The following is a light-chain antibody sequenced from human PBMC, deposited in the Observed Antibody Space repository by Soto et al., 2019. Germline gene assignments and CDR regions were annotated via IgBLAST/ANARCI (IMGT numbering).Light chain of an antibody. CDR3: SSYTNANNLGL. J-gene: IGLJ2*01. Sequence: QSALTQPASVSGSPGQSITISCTGTSSDIGGYNYVSWYQQYPGKAPRLMIYEVTNRPSGVSRRFSGSKSGNTASLTISGLQPEDEAYYYCSSYTNANNLGLFGGGTKLTVL. V-gene: IGLV2-14*01. CDR1: SSDIGGYNY. CDR2: EVT.